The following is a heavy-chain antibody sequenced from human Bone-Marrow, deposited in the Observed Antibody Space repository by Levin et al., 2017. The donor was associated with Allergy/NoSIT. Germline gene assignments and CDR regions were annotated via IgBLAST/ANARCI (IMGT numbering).Heavy chain of an antibody. V-gene: IGHV1-18*01. Sequence: GASVKVSCKASGYTFSTYSISWVRQAPGQGLEWMGWINSDNDNTNSAQKFQDRVTMTTDTSTSTAYMELRSLRSDDTAVYYCARGYGARAYYYHGMDVWGQGTTVTVSS. CDR1: GYTFSTYS. CDR2: INSDNDNT. CDR3: ARGYGARAYYYHGMDV. J-gene: IGHJ6*02. D-gene: IGHD4-17*01.